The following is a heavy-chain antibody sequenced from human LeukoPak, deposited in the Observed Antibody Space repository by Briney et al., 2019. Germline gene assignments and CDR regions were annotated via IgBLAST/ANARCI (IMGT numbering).Heavy chain of an antibody. CDR1: GFSVSSKY. J-gene: IGHJ4*02. V-gene: IGHV3-53*01. CDR3: AKFHYYDSSGYFFIASSFDY. CDR2: IYAGGTT. D-gene: IGHD3-22*01. Sequence: GGSLRLSCAASGFSVSSKYMTWVRQAPGKGLEWVSVIYAGGTTYYADSVKGRFTVSRDNSKNTIYLQMNGLRAEDTAVYYCAKFHYYDSSGYFFIASSFDYWGQGTLVTVSS.